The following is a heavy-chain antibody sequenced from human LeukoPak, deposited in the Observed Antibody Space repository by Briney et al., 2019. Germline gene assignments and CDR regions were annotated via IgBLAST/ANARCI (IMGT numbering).Heavy chain of an antibody. V-gene: IGHV1-18*01. CDR1: GYTFTSYG. Sequence: ASVKVSCKASGYTFTSYGISWVRQAPGQGLEWMGWINAYNGNTNYAQKLQGRVTMTTDTSTSTAYMELRSLRSDDTAVYYCARDLGYCSGGSCYWGWFDPWGQGTLVTVSS. J-gene: IGHJ5*02. CDR3: ARDLGYCSGGSCYWGWFDP. D-gene: IGHD2-15*01. CDR2: INAYNGNT.